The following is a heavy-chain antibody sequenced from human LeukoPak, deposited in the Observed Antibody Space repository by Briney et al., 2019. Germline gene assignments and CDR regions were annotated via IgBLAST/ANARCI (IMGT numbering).Heavy chain of an antibody. CDR1: GFTFSSYS. Sequence: PGGSLRLSCAASGFTFSSYSMNWVRQAPGKGLEWVSSISSSSSYIYYADSVKGRFTISRDNAKNSLYLQMNSLRAEDTAVYYCARAGGYCSGGSCYSHYYGMDVWGQGTTVTVSS. D-gene: IGHD2-15*01. CDR3: ARAGGYCSGGSCYSHYYGMDV. V-gene: IGHV3-21*01. CDR2: ISSSSSYI. J-gene: IGHJ6*02.